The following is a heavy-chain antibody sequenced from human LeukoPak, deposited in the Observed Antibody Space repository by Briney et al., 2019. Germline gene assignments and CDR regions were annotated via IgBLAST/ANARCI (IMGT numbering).Heavy chain of an antibody. Sequence: GGSLRLSCAASGFTFSSYGMHWVRQAPGKGLEWVAFIRYDGSNKYYADSVKGRFTISRDNSKDTLYLQMNSLRAEETAVYYCAKDRIVVVRAARDYWGEGSLVTVSS. J-gene: IGHJ4*02. D-gene: IGHD2-2*01. CDR2: IRYDGSNK. CDR3: AKDRIVVVRAARDY. V-gene: IGHV3-30*02. CDR1: GFTFSSYG.